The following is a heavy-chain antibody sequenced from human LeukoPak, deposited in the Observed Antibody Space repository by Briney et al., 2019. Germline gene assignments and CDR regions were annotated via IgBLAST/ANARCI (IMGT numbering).Heavy chain of an antibody. CDR2: ISYSGST. D-gene: IGHD1/OR15-1a*01. J-gene: IGHJ4*02. Sequence: SETLSLTCTVSGGSVSSGSYYWSWIRQPPGKGLEWIGYISYSGSTNYNPSLKSRVTISVDTSKNHFSLKLSSVTAADTAVYSCARSIIGTRSKFDYWGQGTLVTVSS. CDR1: GGSVSSGSYY. V-gene: IGHV4-61*03. CDR3: ARSIIGTRSKFDY.